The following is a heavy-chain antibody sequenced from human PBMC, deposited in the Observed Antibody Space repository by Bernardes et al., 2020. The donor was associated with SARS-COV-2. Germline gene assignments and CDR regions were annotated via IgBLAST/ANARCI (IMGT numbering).Heavy chain of an antibody. D-gene: IGHD3-10*01. CDR1: GFSVSSYW. J-gene: IGHJ5*02. CDR2: ITPDGTTT. CDR3: TRDTFGPSDT. Sequence: GGSLRLSCAASGFSVSSYWMHWVRQAPGKGLVWVSRITPDGTTTNYAASVKGRFTISRDNAKNTLFLHMNSLRDEDTAVYYCTRDTFGPSDTWGQGTLVTVSS. V-gene: IGHV3-74*01.